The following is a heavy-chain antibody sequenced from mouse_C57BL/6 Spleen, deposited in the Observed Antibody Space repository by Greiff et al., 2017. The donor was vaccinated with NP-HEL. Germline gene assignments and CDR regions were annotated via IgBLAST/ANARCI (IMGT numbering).Heavy chain of an antibody. CDR2: ISDGGSYT. D-gene: IGHD4-1*01. Sequence: EVKVVESGGGLVKPGGSLKLSCAASGFTFSSYAMSWVRQTPEKRLEWVATISDGGSYTYYPDNVKGRFTISRDNAKNNLYLQMSHLKSEDTAMYYCAREKALTAFFAYWGQGTLVTVSA. CDR1: GFTFSSYA. V-gene: IGHV5-4*01. J-gene: IGHJ3*01. CDR3: AREKALTAFFAY.